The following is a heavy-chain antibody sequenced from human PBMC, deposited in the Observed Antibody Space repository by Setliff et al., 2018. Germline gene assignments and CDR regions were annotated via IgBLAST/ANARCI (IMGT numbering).Heavy chain of an antibody. J-gene: IGHJ6*02. CDR3: ARDRSAYSYGLDV. CDR2: IYHNGNT. CDR1: GDSISSSTYH. V-gene: IGHV4-39*02. Sequence: PSETLSLTCTVSGDSISSSTYHWGWIRQSPGKGLEWIGNIYHNGNTNFNPSLKSRVTMSVDTSKNQFALNLTSVTAADTAVYYCARDRSAYSYGLDVWGQGTTVTVS.